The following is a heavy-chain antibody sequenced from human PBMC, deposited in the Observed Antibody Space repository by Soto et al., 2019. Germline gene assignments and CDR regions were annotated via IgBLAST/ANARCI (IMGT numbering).Heavy chain of an antibody. CDR2: INHSEST. J-gene: IGHJ6*02. V-gene: IGHV4-34*01. Sequence: ASETLSLTCAVYGGSFSGYYWSWIRQPPGKGLEWIGEINHSESTNYNPSLKSRVTISVDTSKNQFSLKLSSVTAADTAVYYCAREKLLWFGELLYYYYGMDVWGQGTTVTVSS. CDR3: AREKLLWFGELLYYYYGMDV. CDR1: GGSFSGYY. D-gene: IGHD3-10*01.